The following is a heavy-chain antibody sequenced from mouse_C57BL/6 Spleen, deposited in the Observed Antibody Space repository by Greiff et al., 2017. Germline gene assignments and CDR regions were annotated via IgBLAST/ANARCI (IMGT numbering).Heavy chain of an antibody. J-gene: IGHJ4*01. D-gene: IGHD1-1*01. Sequence: VKLQESGPGLVQPSQSLSITCTVSGFSLTSYGVHWVRQSPGKGLEWLGVIWRGGSTDYNAAFMSRLSITKDNSKSQVFFKMNSLQADDTAIYYCAKKGYGSSYDAMDYWGQGTSVTVSS. CDR2: IWRGGST. V-gene: IGHV2-5*01. CDR1: GFSLTSYG. CDR3: AKKGYGSSYDAMDY.